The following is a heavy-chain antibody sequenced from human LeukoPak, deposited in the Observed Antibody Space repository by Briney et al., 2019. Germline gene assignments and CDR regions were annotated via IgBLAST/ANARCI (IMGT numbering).Heavy chain of an antibody. CDR3: AKYTFGSDYFAY. D-gene: IGHD5-18*01. CDR1: GGSIRGYY. J-gene: IGHJ4*02. CDR2: IYSSGTT. V-gene: IGHV4-4*07. Sequence: SETLSLTCTVSGGSIRGYYWSWIRQSAGKGLEWIGRIYSSGTTNYNPSLRSRVSMSVDTSNNQFSLNLDSVTAADSAVYYCAKYTFGSDYFAYWGRGTLVTVSS.